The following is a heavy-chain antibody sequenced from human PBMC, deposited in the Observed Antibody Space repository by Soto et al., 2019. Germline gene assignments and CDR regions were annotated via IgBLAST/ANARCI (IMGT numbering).Heavy chain of an antibody. Sequence: PSETLSLTCTVSGGSISSGGYYWSWIRQHPGKGLEWIGYIYYSGSTYYNPSLKSRVTISVDTSKNQFSLKLSSVTAADTAVYYCARDSIDRGSGSPYCGQGTLVTVSS. V-gene: IGHV4-31*03. CDR3: ARDSIDRGSGSPY. CDR2: IYYSGST. J-gene: IGHJ4*02. CDR1: GGSISSGGYY. D-gene: IGHD3-10*01.